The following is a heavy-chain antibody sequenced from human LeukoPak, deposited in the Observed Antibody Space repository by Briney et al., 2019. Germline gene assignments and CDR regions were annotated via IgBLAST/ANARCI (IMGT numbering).Heavy chain of an antibody. J-gene: IGHJ4*02. V-gene: IGHV3-74*01. Sequence: GGSLRLSCATSGFTFSTFWMQWVRQVPGKGLVWVSRIHSDGSTTNYADLAKGRFTISRDNAKNTLYLQMNSLRAEDTAVYYCARDRDSRGYSHFDYWGQGTLVTVSS. CDR2: IHSDGSTT. CDR1: GFTFSTFW. CDR3: ARDRDSRGYSHFDY. D-gene: IGHD3-22*01.